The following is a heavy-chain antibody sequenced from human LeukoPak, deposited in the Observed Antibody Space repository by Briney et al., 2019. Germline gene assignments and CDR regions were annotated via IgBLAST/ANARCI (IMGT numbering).Heavy chain of an antibody. CDR2: IYHSGST. CDR1: GGSISSYY. Sequence: SETLSLTCTVSGGSISSYYWGWIRQPPGKGLEWIGSIYHSGSTNYNPSLKSRVTISVDTSKNQFSLKLSSVTAADTAVYYCARDGGEYSGSYRGDYWGQGTLVTVSS. CDR3: ARDGGEYSGSYRGDY. D-gene: IGHD1-26*01. V-gene: IGHV4-59*12. J-gene: IGHJ4*02.